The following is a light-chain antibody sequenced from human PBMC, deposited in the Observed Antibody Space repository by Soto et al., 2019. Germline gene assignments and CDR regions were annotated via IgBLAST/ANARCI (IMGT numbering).Light chain of an antibody. CDR3: QQRGNWPLT. CDR2: NTF. CDR1: QSFSGS. Sequence: EIVLTQSPATLSLSPGERATLSCRASQSFSGSLARYQQKPGQAPRLLIYNTFNRATNIPARFSGSGSGTDFTLTISSLEPEDFAVYYCQQRGNWPLTFGPGTKVDIK. J-gene: IGKJ3*01. V-gene: IGKV3-11*01.